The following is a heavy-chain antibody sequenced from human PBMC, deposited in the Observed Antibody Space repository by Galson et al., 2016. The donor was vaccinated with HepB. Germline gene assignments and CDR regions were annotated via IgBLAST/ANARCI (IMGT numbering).Heavy chain of an antibody. D-gene: IGHD5-24*01. J-gene: IGHJ4*02. CDR1: GFSLSTSGMC. CDR3: ARSRDAYNIIDY. V-gene: IGHV2-70*01. Sequence: PALVKPPQTLTLTCTFSGFSLSTSGMCVSWIRQPPGKALEWLAIIDWGNNKYYSTSLRTKLTISKDTSKNQVVLTMTNMDPVDTATYYCARSRDAYNIIDYWGQGTLVTVSS. CDR2: IDWGNNK.